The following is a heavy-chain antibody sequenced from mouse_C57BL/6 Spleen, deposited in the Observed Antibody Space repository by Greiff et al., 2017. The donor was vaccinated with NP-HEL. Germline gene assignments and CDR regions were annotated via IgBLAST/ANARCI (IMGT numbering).Heavy chain of an antibody. CDR1: GYTFTDYY. D-gene: IGHD1-1*01. V-gene: IGHV1-76*01. Sequence: QVQLKQSGAELVRPGASVKLSCKASGYTFTDYYINWVKQRPGQGLEWIARIYPGSGNTYYNEKFKGKATLTAEKSSSTAYMQLSSLTSADSAVYFCARDYGSSYWYFDVWGTGTTVTVSS. CDR2: IYPGSGNT. CDR3: ARDYGSSYWYFDV. J-gene: IGHJ1*03.